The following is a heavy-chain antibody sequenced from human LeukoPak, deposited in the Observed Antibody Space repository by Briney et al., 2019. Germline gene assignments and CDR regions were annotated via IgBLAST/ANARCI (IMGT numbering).Heavy chain of an antibody. J-gene: IGHJ3*02. Sequence: SETLSLTCTVSGGSISSYYWSWIRQPPGKGLEWIGYIYYSGSTNYNPSLKSRVTISVDTSKSQFSLKLSSVTAADTAVYYCAREGECSGGSCYPNDAFDIWGQGTMVTVSS. CDR1: GGSISSYY. D-gene: IGHD2-15*01. CDR3: AREGECSGGSCYPNDAFDI. CDR2: IYYSGST. V-gene: IGHV4-59*01.